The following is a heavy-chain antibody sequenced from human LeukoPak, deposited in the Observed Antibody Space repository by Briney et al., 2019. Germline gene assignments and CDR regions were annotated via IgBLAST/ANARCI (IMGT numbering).Heavy chain of an antibody. V-gene: IGHV3-20*04. J-gene: IGHJ4*02. Sequence: PGGSLRLSCAASGFTFDDYGMSWVRQVPGKGLEWVSGLNWSGGNTGYADSVKGRFTSSRDDSKNTLYLQMNSLRAEDTAVYYCAKDAVAPGSSGDYFDSWGLGTLVTVSS. CDR2: LNWSGGNT. CDR3: AKDAVAPGSSGDYFDS. CDR1: GFTFDDYG. D-gene: IGHD3-10*01.